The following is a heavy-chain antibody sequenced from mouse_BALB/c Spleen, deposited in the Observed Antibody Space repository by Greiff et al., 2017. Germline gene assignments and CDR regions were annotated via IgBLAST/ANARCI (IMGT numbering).Heavy chain of an antibody. CDR2: ISSGGSYT. V-gene: IGHV5-9-3*01. CDR3: ARHEGDSPRFAY. Sequence: EVQLVESGGGLVKPGGSLKLSCAASGFTFSSYAMSWVRQTPEKRLEWVATISSGGSYTYYPDSVKGRFTISRDNAKNTLYLQMSSLRSEDTAMYYCARHEGDSPRFAYWGQGTLVTVSA. J-gene: IGHJ3*01. CDR1: GFTFSSYA.